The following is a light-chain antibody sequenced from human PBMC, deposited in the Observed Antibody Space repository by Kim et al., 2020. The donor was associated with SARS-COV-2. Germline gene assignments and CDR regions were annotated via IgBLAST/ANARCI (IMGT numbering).Light chain of an antibody. CDR3: HQYGTSPPIT. V-gene: IGKV3-20*01. J-gene: IGKJ5*01. Sequence: EIVLTQSPGTLSLSPGERATLSCRASQSVSSSDLAWYQQKPGQAPRLLIYGASSRATGIPDRFSGSGSGTDFTLTISRLEPEDFAVYYCHQYGTSPPITYGQGTRLEIK. CDR1: QSVSSSD. CDR2: GAS.